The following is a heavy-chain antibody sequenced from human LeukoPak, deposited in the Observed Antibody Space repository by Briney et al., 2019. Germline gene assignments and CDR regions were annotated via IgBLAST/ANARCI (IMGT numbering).Heavy chain of an antibody. V-gene: IGHV3-11*01. D-gene: IGHD3-3*01. Sequence: GGSLRLSCAASGFTFSDYYMSWIRQAPGKGLQWLAYSSTSGSITYYADSVKGRFTISRDNAKNSVYLQMNSLRAEDTAVYYCATSYDFWSGYYYPFDYWGQGTLVTVSS. CDR2: SSTSGSIT. CDR1: GFTFSDYY. CDR3: ATSYDFWSGYYYPFDY. J-gene: IGHJ4*02.